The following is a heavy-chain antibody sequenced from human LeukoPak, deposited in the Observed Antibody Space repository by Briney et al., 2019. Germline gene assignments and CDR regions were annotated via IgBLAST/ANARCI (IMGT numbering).Heavy chain of an antibody. Sequence: ASVKVSCKASGYTFTSYGISWVRQAPGQGLEWMGRIIPILGIANYAQKFQGRVTITADKSTSTAYMELSSLRSEDTAVYYCARGGVYYGSGSYYGYWGQGTLVTVSS. CDR3: ARGGVYYGSGSYYGY. J-gene: IGHJ4*02. V-gene: IGHV1-69*04. D-gene: IGHD3-10*01. CDR1: GYTFTSYG. CDR2: IIPILGIA.